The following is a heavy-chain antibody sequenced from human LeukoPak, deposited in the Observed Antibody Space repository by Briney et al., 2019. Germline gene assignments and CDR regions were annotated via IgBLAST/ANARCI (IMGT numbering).Heavy chain of an antibody. CDR1: GGTFSNSA. J-gene: IGHJ6*02. CDR3: ARVWAVAEPSDV. CDR2: IIPSGGST. V-gene: IGHV1-46*01. Sequence: ASVKVSCKASGGTFSNSALSWVRQAPGQGLEWMGIIIPSGGSTSYAQKFQGRVTMTRDTSTSTVYMELSSLRSEDTAVYYCARVWAVAEPSDVWGQGTTVTVSS. D-gene: IGHD6-19*01.